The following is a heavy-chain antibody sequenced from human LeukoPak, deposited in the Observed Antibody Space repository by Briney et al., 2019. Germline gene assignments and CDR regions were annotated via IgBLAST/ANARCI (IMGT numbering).Heavy chain of an antibody. J-gene: IGHJ4*02. CDR3: AKDLYYYDSSGYYGDY. V-gene: IGHV3-23*01. CDR2: ISGSGGST. D-gene: IGHD3-22*01. CDR1: GFTFRSFA. Sequence: GGSLRLSCAASGFTFRSFAMSWVRQAPGKGLEWVSAISGSGGSTYYADSVKGRFTISRDNSKNTLYLQMNSLRAEDTAVYYCAKDLYYYDSSGYYGDYWGQGTLVTVSS.